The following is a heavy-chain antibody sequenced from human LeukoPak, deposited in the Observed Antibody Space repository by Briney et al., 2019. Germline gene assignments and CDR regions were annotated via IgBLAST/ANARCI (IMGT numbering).Heavy chain of an antibody. J-gene: IGHJ4*02. CDR1: GYTFSRYW. Sequence: GESLKISCQGSGYTFSRYWIGWVRQMPGKGLEWVGIIYPHDSDTRYSQSFQGQVTISADRHINTAYLHLSSLKASDTAMYYCGIGMHGYGYDYWGQGTLVTVSS. CDR3: GIGMHGYGYDY. CDR2: IYPHDSDT. V-gene: IGHV5-51*04. D-gene: IGHD5-12*01.